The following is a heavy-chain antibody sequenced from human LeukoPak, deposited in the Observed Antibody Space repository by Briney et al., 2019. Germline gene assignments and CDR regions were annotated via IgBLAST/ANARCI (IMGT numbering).Heavy chain of an antibody. Sequence: PGGSLRLSCAASGFTFNTYAMSWVRQAPGKGLGWVSAISASGGSTYYADSVKGRFTISRDNSMNTLYLQMNSLRAEDTAVYYCAKKVEKSSRYYYGYWGQGTLVTVSS. CDR2: ISASGGST. D-gene: IGHD3-22*01. V-gene: IGHV3-23*01. J-gene: IGHJ4*02. CDR1: GFTFNTYA. CDR3: AKKVEKSSRYYYGY.